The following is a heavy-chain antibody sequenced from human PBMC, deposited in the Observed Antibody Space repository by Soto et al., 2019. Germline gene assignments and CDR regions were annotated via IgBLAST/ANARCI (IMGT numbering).Heavy chain of an antibody. V-gene: IGHV3-23*01. CDR2: ISGSGGST. Sequence: GGSLRLSCAASGFTFSSYAMSWVRQAPGKGLEWVSAISGSGGSTYYADSVKGRFTISRDNSKNTLYLQMNSLRAEDTAVYYCAKKGTGLITFGGVIGPFDYWGQGTLVTVSS. CDR3: AKKGTGLITFGGVIGPFDY. CDR1: GFTFSSYA. J-gene: IGHJ4*02. D-gene: IGHD3-16*02.